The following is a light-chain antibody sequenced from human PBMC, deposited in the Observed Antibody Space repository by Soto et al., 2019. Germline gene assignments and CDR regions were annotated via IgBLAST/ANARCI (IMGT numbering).Light chain of an antibody. Sequence: ENVLTPSPGTLSLPQGERATLYCRASQSVSSNFLAWYHQKPGRSPRLLIYGASTRATGIPARFSGSGSGTEFTLTISTLQSEGFAVYYCLQYNGWWTFGQGTKGDI. CDR3: LQYNGWWT. V-gene: IGKV3-15*01. J-gene: IGKJ1*01. CDR2: GAS. CDR1: QSVSSN.